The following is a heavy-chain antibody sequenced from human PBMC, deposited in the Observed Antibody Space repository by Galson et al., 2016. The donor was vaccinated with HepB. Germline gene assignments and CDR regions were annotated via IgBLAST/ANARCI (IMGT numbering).Heavy chain of an antibody. CDR2: INPNADST. J-gene: IGHJ6*02. D-gene: IGHD3-3*01. Sequence: SGYTFTSYQMHWVRQAPGQGLEWMGIINPNADSTTYAQKFQGRVTMTRDTSTSTVYMELSSLRSEDTAVYYCAREGGYYSFYYYGMDVWGQGTTVAVSS. CDR1: GYTFTSYQ. CDR3: AREGGYYSFYYYGMDV. V-gene: IGHV1-46*01.